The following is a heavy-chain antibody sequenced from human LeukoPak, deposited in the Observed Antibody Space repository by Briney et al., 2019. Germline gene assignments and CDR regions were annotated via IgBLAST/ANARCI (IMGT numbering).Heavy chain of an antibody. CDR1: GFDFSRYW. J-gene: IGHJ4*02. Sequence: PGGSLRLSCAGSGFDFSRYWMAWVRQAPGKGLKWVASINQDVSRTHYVNSVKGRFTISRDNAKSSLFLQMTSLRVEDTAVYYCARLKDDVTKFDYWGQGTLVTVSS. V-gene: IGHV3-7*01. D-gene: IGHD2-8*01. CDR3: ARLKDDVTKFDY. CDR2: INQDVSRT.